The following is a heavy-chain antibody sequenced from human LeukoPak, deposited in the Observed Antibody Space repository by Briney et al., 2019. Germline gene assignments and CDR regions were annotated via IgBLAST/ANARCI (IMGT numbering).Heavy chain of an antibody. CDR2: IYSGGTT. J-gene: IGHJ4*02. Sequence: GGSLRLSCAASGLTINNKFMTWVRQAPGKGLEWVTIIYSGGTTYYADSVKGRFTISRDNSKNTLYLQMNSLRAEDTAVYYCASWPGGWYGEDSWGQGTLVTVSS. V-gene: IGHV3-66*01. D-gene: IGHD6-19*01. CDR1: GLTINNKF. CDR3: ASWPGGWYGEDS.